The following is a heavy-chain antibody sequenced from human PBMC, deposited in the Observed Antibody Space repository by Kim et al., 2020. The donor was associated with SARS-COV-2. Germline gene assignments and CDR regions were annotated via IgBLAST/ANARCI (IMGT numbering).Heavy chain of an antibody. V-gene: IGHV4-31*03. CDR2: IYYSGST. D-gene: IGHD3-9*01. J-gene: IGHJ6*02. CDR1: GGSISSGGYY. CDR3: ARDSHYDILTGYLYGMDV. Sequence: SETLSLTCTVSGGSISSGGYYWSWIRQHPGKGLEWIGYIYYSGSTYYNPSLKSRVTISVDTSKNQFSLKLSSVTAADTAVYYCARDSHYDILTGYLYGMDVWGQGTTVTVSS.